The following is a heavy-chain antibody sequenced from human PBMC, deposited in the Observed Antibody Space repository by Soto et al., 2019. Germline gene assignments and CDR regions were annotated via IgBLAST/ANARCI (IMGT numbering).Heavy chain of an antibody. Sequence: GGSLRLSCTASGFTFGDYAMSWFRQAPGKGLEWVGFIRSKAYGGTTEYAASVKGRFTISRDDSKSIAYLQMNSLKTEDTAVYYCTRARPLGRSGIVVVVAATGHFDYWGQGTLVTVSS. CDR2: IRSKAYGGTT. CDR1: GFTFGDYA. V-gene: IGHV3-49*03. D-gene: IGHD2-15*01. CDR3: TRARPLGRSGIVVVVAATGHFDY. J-gene: IGHJ4*02.